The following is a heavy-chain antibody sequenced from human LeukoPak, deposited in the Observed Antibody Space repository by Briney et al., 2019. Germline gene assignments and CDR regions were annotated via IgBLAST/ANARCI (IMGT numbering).Heavy chain of an antibody. CDR3: ARLGGKLYPRIDP. D-gene: IGHD2-8*01. Sequence: PSETLSITCTVSGGSISSYYWSWIRQPPGKGLEWIGYIYYSGSTNYNPSLKSRVTISVDTSKNQFSLKLSSVTAADTAVYYCARLGGKLYPRIDPWGQGTLVTVSS. J-gene: IGHJ5*02. V-gene: IGHV4-59*08. CDR1: GGSISSYY. CDR2: IYYSGST.